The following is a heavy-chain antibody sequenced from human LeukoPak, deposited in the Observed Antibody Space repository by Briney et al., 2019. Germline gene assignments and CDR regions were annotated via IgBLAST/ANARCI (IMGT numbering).Heavy chain of an antibody. Sequence: GGSLRLSCAASGFTFSSYAMSWVRQAPGKGLEWVSAISGSGGSTYYADSVKGRFTISRDNSKNTLYLQMNSLRAEDTAVYYCAKDRSVSIHDYGVLDDYWGQGTLVTVSS. CDR1: GFTFSSYA. J-gene: IGHJ4*02. D-gene: IGHD4-17*01. V-gene: IGHV3-23*01. CDR3: AKDRSVSIHDYGVLDDY. CDR2: ISGSGGST.